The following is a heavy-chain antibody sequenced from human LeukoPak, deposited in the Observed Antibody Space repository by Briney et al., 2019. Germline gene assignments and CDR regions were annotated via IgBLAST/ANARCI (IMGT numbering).Heavy chain of an antibody. CDR1: GDSVSTYY. CDR3: ARGKDDRGIFDY. J-gene: IGHJ4*02. V-gene: IGHV4-4*07. D-gene: IGHD5-24*01. Sequence: SETLSLTCTVSGDSVSTYYWSWVRQSTARGLEWVGRISAGGSTNYNPSLKSRVTVSRDTSKNQLSLELSSVTAADTAVYYCARGKDDRGIFDYWGQGTLVNVSS. CDR2: ISAGGST.